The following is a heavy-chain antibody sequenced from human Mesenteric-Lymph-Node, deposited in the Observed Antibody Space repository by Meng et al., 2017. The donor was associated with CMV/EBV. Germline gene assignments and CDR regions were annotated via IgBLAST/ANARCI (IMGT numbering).Heavy chain of an antibody. CDR2: ILYDGSNT. CDR3: AKDEGSHSSWPQNYIDY. J-gene: IGHJ4*02. CDR1: GFRFSDYG. V-gene: IGHV3-30*02. Sequence: GESLKISCAGSGFRFSDYGMHWVRQTPAKGVEWVAVILYDGSNTSYADSVKGRFTISRDMSKNTMYLQMNSLRPEDTALYYCAKDEGSHSSWPQNYIDYRGQGTKVTVSS. D-gene: IGHD6-13*01.